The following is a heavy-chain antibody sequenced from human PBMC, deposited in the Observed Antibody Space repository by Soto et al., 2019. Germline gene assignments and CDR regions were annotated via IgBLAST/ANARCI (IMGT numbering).Heavy chain of an antibody. CDR2: ISAYNGNT. CDR3: ARDKSGAVTSPGDY. J-gene: IGHJ4*02. Sequence: QVQLVQSGGEVKKPGASVKVSCKASGYTFTGYGVSWVRQAPGQGLEWMGWISAYNGNTAYAQKLQGRVTMTTDTSTSTAYMELTSLRSDDTAVYYCARDKSGAVTSPGDYWGQGTLVTVSS. V-gene: IGHV1-18*01. D-gene: IGHD2-8*02. CDR1: GYTFTGYG.